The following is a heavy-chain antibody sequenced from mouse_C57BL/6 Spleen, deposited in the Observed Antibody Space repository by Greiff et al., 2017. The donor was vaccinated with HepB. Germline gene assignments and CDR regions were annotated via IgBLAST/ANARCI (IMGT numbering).Heavy chain of an antibody. CDR1: GYTFTSYW. D-gene: IGHD2-4*01. J-gene: IGHJ2*01. CDR3: AREGYDYDEGNY. Sequence: QVQLQQPGAELVRPGSSVKLSCKASGYTFTSYWMHWVKQRPIQGLEWIGNIDPSDSETHYNQKFKDKATLTVDKSSSTAYMQLSSLTSEDSAVYYCAREGYDYDEGNYWGQGTTLTVSS. CDR2: IDPSDSET. V-gene: IGHV1-52*01.